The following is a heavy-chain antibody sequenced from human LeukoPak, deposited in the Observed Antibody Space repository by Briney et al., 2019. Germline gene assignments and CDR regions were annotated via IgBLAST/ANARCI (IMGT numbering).Heavy chain of an antibody. J-gene: IGHJ4*02. V-gene: IGHV3-53*01. CDR1: GFTVSSNY. CDR2: IYSGGST. CDR3: ATLAKDDL. Sequence: GGSLRLSCAASGFTVSSNYMSWVRQAPGKGLEWVSVIYSGGSTYYADSVKGRFIISRDNSKNTPYLQMNSLRAEDTAVYYCATLAKDDLWGQGTLVTVSS. D-gene: IGHD5-12*01.